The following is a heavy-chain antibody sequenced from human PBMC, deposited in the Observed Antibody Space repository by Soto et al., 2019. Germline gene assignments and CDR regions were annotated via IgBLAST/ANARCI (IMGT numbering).Heavy chain of an antibody. CDR2: ISGSGGST. J-gene: IGHJ4*02. CDR1: GFTFSSYA. D-gene: IGHD3-3*01. V-gene: IGHV3-23*01. Sequence: GSLRLSCAASGFTFSSYAMSWVRQAPGKGLEWVSAISGSGGSTYYADSVKGRFTISRDNSKNTLYLQMNSLRAEDTAVYYCAKEGIPSYYDFWSGYYEPLYYFDYWGQGTLVTVSS. CDR3: AKEGIPSYYDFWSGYYEPLYYFDY.